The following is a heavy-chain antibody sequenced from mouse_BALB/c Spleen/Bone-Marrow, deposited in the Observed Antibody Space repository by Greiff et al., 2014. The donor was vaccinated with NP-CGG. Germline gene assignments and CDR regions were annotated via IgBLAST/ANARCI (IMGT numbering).Heavy chain of an antibody. CDR3: ARSYRFWYFDV. CDR2: IHPNSGNT. CDR1: GYTFTSSW. J-gene: IGHJ1*01. Sequence: QVQLQQSGSVLVRPGASVKLSSKASGYTFTSSWMHWAKQRPGQGLEWIGDIHPNSGNTNYNEKFRGKATLTVDTSSNTAYVDLSSLTSEDSAVYYCARSYRFWYFDVWGAGTTVTVSS. V-gene: IGHV1S130*01. D-gene: IGHD2-14*01.